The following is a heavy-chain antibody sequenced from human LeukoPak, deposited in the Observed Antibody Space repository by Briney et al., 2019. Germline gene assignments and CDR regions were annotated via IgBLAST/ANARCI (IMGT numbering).Heavy chain of an antibody. CDR1: GFTFSSYG. CDR2: IWYGGSNK. V-gene: IGHV3-30*02. J-gene: IGHJ4*02. Sequence: GGSLRLSCAASGFTFSSYGMHWVRQAPGKGLEWVAVIWYGGSNKYYADSVKGRFTISRDNSKNTLYLQMNSLRAEDTAVYYCAKDQGGGSFDYWGQGTLVTVSS. CDR3: AKDQGGGSFDY. D-gene: IGHD1-26*01.